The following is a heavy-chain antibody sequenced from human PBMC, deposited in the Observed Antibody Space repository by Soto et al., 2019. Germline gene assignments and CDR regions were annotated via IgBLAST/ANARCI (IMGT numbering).Heavy chain of an antibody. CDR2: MSRSSRYI. D-gene: IGHD2-15*01. J-gene: IGHJ4*02. V-gene: IGHV3-21*01. Sequence: VGSLRLSCAASGFTFNSYSMNWVRQAPGKGLEWVSSMSRSSRYIYYADSVKGRFTISRDNARNSVYLQMNSLRAEDTAVYYCARDGGVAATLANYFDYWGQGTLVTVSS. CDR3: ARDGGVAATLANYFDY. CDR1: GFTFNSYS.